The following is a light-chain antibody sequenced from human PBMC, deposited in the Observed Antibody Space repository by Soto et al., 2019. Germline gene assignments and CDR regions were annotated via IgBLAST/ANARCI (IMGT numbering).Light chain of an antibody. J-gene: IGKJ5*01. CDR1: QGIGDT. Sequence: VMTQSPATLSVSPGEGVTLSCRANQGIGDTLAWYQQKPGQAPRLLIYDASNRATGIPARFSGSGSGTDFTLTIDNLEPEDFAIYYCQQRNNWPPITSGQGTRLEIK. V-gene: IGKV3-11*01. CDR3: QQRNNWPPIT. CDR2: DAS.